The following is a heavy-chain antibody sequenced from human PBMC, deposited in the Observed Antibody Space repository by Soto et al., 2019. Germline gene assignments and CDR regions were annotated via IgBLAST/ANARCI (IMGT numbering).Heavy chain of an antibody. J-gene: IGHJ5*02. D-gene: IGHD2-21*02. Sequence: GESLMLSCKCSGYSFTSYWIGWVRQMPGKGLEWMGIIYPGDSYTNYSPSFQGHVTISADKSISTAYLQWSSLKASDTAMYYCARRLAPGAYCGGDCYFGNWFDPWGQGTLVTVSS. CDR3: ARRLAPGAYCGGDCYFGNWFDP. CDR2: IYPGDSYT. CDR1: GYSFTSYW. V-gene: IGHV5-51*01.